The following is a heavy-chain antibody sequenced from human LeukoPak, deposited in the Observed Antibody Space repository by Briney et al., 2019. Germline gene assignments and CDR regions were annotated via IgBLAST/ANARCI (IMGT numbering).Heavy chain of an antibody. V-gene: IGHV4-59*01. Sequence: SETLSLTCTVSGDSISGYYWSWIRQSPQKRLEWIAYIYYGGSTNYNPSLKSRVTLSVDTSKNQFSLKLSSVTAADTAVYYCARGLIAAREYYFDSWGQGTLVTVSS. CDR2: IYYGGST. CDR3: ARGLIAAREYYFDS. D-gene: IGHD6-6*01. J-gene: IGHJ4*02. CDR1: GDSISGYY.